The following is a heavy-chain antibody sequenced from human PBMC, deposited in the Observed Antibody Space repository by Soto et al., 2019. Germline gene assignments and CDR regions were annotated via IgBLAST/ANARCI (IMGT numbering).Heavy chain of an antibody. Sequence: QVQLQESGPGLVKPSQTLSLTCTVSGGSISSGGYYWSWLRQHPGNGLEWIGYIYSSGSTYYNPSLKSRVTISVDTSKNQFSLKLSAVTAADTAVYYCARSGYSYGPNPLLYWVQGTLVTFSS. CDR2: IYSSGST. J-gene: IGHJ4*02. D-gene: IGHD5-18*01. CDR3: ARSGYSYGPNPLLY. V-gene: IGHV4-31*03. CDR1: GGSISSGGYY.